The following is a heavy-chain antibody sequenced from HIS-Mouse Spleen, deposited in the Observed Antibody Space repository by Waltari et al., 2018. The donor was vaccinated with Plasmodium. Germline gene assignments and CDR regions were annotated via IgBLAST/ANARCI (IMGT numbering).Heavy chain of an antibody. D-gene: IGHD3-3*01. CDR1: GGSFSGYY. CDR2: SNHSGRT. Sequence: QVQLQQWGAGLLKPSETLSLTCAVYGGSFSGYYWSWIRQPPRKGLEWIGESNHSGRTKNNQYRNSRVTISVETSKNQFFLKLSSVTAADTAVYYCARVTSSGVYWYFDLWGRGTLVTVSS. V-gene: IGHV4-34*01. CDR3: ARVTSSGVYWYFDL. J-gene: IGHJ2*01.